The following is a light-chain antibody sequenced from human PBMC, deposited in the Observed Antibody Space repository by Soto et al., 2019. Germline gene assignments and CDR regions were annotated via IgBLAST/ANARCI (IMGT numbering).Light chain of an antibody. V-gene: IGLV1-40*01. J-gene: IGLJ2*01. CDR1: SSNIGAGYD. Sequence: QSVLTQPPSVSGAPGQRVTISCTGSSSNIGAGYDVHWYQQLPGTAPKLLIYGNSNRPSGVPDRFSGSKSGTXASLAITGLQAEDEADYYCQSYDSSLSGSVFGGGTKVTVL. CDR3: QSYDSSLSGSV. CDR2: GNS.